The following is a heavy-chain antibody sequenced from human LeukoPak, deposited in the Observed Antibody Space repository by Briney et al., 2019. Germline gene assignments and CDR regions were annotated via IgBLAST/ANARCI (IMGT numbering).Heavy chain of an antibody. D-gene: IGHD2-2*01. CDR2: IYTSGST. Sequence: SETLSLTCTVSGGSISSYYWSWIRQPAGKGLEGIGRIYTSGSTNYNPSLKSRVTMSVDTSKNQFSLKLSSVTAADTAVYYCAREGIVVVPAAWGNWFDPWGQGTLVTVSS. J-gene: IGHJ5*02. V-gene: IGHV4-4*07. CDR1: GGSISSYY. CDR3: AREGIVVVPAAWGNWFDP.